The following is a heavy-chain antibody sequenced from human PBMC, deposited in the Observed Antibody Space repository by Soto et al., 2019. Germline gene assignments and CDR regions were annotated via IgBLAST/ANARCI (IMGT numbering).Heavy chain of an antibody. J-gene: IGHJ3*01. Sequence: QVQLVESGGGVVQPGRSLRLSCAASGFTFSSYGMHWVRQAPGKGLEWVAVISYDGSNKYYADSVKGRFTISRDNSKNTLYLQMNSLRAEDTAVYYCVRYYDSSGYYDFRGQGTMVTVSS. CDR2: ISYDGSNK. V-gene: IGHV3-30*03. CDR1: GFTFSSYG. D-gene: IGHD3-22*01. CDR3: VRYYDSSGYYDF.